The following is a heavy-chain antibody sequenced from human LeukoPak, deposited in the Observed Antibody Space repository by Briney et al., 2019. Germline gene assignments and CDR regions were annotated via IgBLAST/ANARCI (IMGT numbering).Heavy chain of an antibody. CDR1: GFTFSDYA. CDR3: AKDRRQMNGIWAGYHI. Sequence: GGSLRLSCAASGFTFSDYARGWFRQPPGTGLEWLSDVGVGGANTYYADSVKGRFTISRDNPKNMMYLDVTRLRAEDTAVYFCAKDRRQMNGIWAGYHIWGQGTMVTVS. CDR2: VGVGGANT. D-gene: IGHD6-25*01. V-gene: IGHV3-23*01. J-gene: IGHJ3*02.